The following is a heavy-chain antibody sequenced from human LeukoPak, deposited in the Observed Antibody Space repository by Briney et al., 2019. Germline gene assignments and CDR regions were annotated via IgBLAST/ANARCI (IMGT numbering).Heavy chain of an antibody. V-gene: IGHV2-5*02. CDR2: IYWDDDE. J-gene: IGHJ4*01. CDR3: AHRLIAAAVFDY. CDR1: GFSLSTRGMG. D-gene: IGHD6-13*01. Sequence: SGPTLVNPTPTLTLTCTFSGFSLSTRGMGVGWIPQPPGKALEWLALIYWDDDERYRPSLESRLTITKDTSKNQVVLTMTNMDPVDTATYYCAHRLIAAAVFDYWGQRTLVTVSS.